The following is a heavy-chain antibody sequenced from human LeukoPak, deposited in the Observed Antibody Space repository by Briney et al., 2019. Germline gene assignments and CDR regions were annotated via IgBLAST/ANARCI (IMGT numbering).Heavy chain of an antibody. CDR1: GFTFSSYS. Sequence: GGSLRLSCAASGFTFSSYSMNWVRQAPGKGLEWVSAISGSGGSTYYADSVKGRFTISRDNSKNTLYLQMNSLRAEDTAVYYCAKVFRGKVVPAAMKEYYYYMDVWGKGTTVTISS. J-gene: IGHJ6*03. CDR2: ISGSGGST. V-gene: IGHV3-23*01. CDR3: AKVFRGKVVPAAMKEYYYYMDV. D-gene: IGHD2-2*01.